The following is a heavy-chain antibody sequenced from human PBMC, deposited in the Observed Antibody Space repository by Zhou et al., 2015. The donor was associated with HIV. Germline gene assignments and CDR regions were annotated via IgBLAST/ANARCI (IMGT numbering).Heavy chain of an antibody. J-gene: IGHJ4*02. CDR3: ARVGGPGPLMFLDY. D-gene: IGHD3-10*02. V-gene: IGHV1-69*02. CDR1: GGTFSSYS. CDR2: IIPIIGIA. Sequence: QVQLVQSGAEVKKPGSSVKVSCKASGGTFSSYSFSWVRQAPGQGLEWMGRIIPIIGIANYAQKFQGRVTITADKSTSTTYMELNSLKSEDTAVYYCARVGGPGPLMFLDYWGQGTLVTVSS.